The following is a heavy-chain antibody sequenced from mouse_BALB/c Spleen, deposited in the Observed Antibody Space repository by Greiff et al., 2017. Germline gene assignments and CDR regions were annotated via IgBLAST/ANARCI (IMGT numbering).Heavy chain of an antibody. J-gene: IGHJ4*01. CDR1: GFTFSSYT. D-gene: IGHD1-1*01. Sequence: EVQVVESGGGLVQPGGSLKLSCAASGFTFSSYTMSWVRQTPEKRLEWVAYISNGGGSTYYPDTVKGRFTISRDNAKNTLYLQMSSLKSEDTAMYYCARLPYYGSSYYAMDYWGQGTSVTVSS. CDR2: ISNGGGST. CDR3: ARLPYYGSSYYAMDY. V-gene: IGHV5-12-2*01.